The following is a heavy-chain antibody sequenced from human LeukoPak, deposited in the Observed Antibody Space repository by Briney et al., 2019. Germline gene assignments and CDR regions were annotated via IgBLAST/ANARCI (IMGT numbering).Heavy chain of an antibody. CDR1: GGSITNYY. D-gene: IGHD3-10*01. V-gene: IGHV4-59*08. J-gene: IGHJ1*01. Sequence: TSETLSLTCTVSGGSITNYYWSWLRQPPGKGLEWIGYISYSGNTNYNPSLKSRVTISADTSKNQFSLKLNSVTAADTAVYYCARHNSGAGSILGNWGQGTLVTVSS. CDR2: ISYSGNT. CDR3: ARHNSGAGSILGN.